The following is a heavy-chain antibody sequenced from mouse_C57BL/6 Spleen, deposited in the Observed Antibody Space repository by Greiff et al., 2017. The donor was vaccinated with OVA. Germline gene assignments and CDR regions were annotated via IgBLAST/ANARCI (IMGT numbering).Heavy chain of an antibody. CDR1: GYTFTDYY. D-gene: IGHD1-1*01. CDR3: ASEVVAIDY. J-gene: IGHJ2*01. V-gene: IGHV1-26*01. CDR2: INPNNGGT. Sequence: EVQLQQSGPELVKPGASVKISCKASGYTFTDYYMNWVKQSHGKSLEWIGDINPNNGGTSYNQKFKGKATLTVDKSSSTAYMELRSLTSEDSAVYYCASEVVAIDYWGQGTTLTVSS.